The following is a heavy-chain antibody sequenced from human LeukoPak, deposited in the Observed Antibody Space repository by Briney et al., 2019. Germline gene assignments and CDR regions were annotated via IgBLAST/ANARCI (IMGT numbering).Heavy chain of an antibody. V-gene: IGHV4-4*02. CDR3: ARRRGAVTAYFDY. CDR2: ISHTGPT. CDR1: GGSISSSNW. D-gene: IGHD4-17*01. J-gene: IGHJ4*02. Sequence: PSETLSLTCAVSGGSISSSNWWSGVRQPPGEGLEWIGEISHTGPTNYHPSLKSRVTISVDKSKNQFSLKLSSVTAADTAVYYCARRRGAVTAYFDYWGQGTLVTVSS.